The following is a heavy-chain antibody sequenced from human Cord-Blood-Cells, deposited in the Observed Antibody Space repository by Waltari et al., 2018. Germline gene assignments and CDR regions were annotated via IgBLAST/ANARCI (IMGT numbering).Heavy chain of an antibody. J-gene: IGHJ5*02. V-gene: IGHV5-51*01. CDR3: ARAATYYYGSGSSRNWFDP. CDR1: GYSFTSYW. Sequence: EVQLVQSGAEVKKPGESLKISCKGSGYSFTSYWIGWVRQMPGKGLEWMGIIYPVDSETRYSPSFQAQGTISADKSISTAYLQWSSLKASDTAMYYCARAATYYYGSGSSRNWFDPWGQGTLVTVSS. D-gene: IGHD3-10*01. CDR2: IYPVDSET.